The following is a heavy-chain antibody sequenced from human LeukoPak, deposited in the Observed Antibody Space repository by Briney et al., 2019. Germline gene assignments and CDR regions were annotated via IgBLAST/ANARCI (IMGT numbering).Heavy chain of an antibody. CDR2: ISAYNGNT. D-gene: IGHD3-10*01. CDR3: ARDGRFGELFGY. CDR1: GYTFTSYG. V-gene: IGHV1-18*04. Sequence: ASVKVSCKASGYTFTSYGISWVRQAPGQGLEWMGWISAYNGNTNYAQELQGRVTMTTDTSTSTAYMELRSLRSDDTAAYYCARDGRFGELFGYWGQGTLVTVSS. J-gene: IGHJ4*02.